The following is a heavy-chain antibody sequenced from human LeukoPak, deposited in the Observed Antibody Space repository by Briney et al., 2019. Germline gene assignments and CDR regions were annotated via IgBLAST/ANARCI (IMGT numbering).Heavy chain of an antibody. V-gene: IGHV3-7*03. J-gene: IGHJ4*02. CDR3: ASGYCSSTSCYDY. CDR2: IKQDGSEK. CDR1: GFTFSSYW. D-gene: IGHD2-2*01. Sequence: GGSLRLSCAASGFTFSSYWMSWVRQAPGKGLEWVANIKQDGSEKYYVDSVKGRFTISRDNSKNTLYLQMNSLRAEGTAVYYCASGYCSSTSCYDYWGQGTLVTVSS.